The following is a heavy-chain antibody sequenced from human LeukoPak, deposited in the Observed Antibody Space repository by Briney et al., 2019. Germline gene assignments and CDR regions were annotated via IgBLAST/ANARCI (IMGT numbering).Heavy chain of an antibody. Sequence: GGSLRLSCAASGFTHSIYEMNWVRQAPGKGLEGVSYISSIGSNIYYADSVKGRFTISRDNAKNSLYLQMNSLRAEDTAVYHCAKDACGGDCGYFDSWGQGTLITVSS. CDR1: GFTHSIYE. CDR2: ISSIGSNI. V-gene: IGHV3-48*03. J-gene: IGHJ4*02. CDR3: AKDACGGDCGYFDS. D-gene: IGHD2-21*02.